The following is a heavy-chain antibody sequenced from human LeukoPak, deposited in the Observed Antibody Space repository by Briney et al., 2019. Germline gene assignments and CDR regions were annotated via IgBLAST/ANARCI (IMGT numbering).Heavy chain of an antibody. V-gene: IGHV4-4*07. CDR3: ARDMAVAPYNWFDP. CDR1: GGSISSYH. J-gene: IGHJ5*02. Sequence: PSETLSLTCTVSGGSISSYHWSWVRQPAGKGLEWIGLISSSGSTNYNPSLRSRVTMSIDTSKNQFSLTLTSVTAADTAVYYCARDMAVAPYNWFDPWGQGTLVTVSS. CDR2: ISSSGST. D-gene: IGHD6-19*01.